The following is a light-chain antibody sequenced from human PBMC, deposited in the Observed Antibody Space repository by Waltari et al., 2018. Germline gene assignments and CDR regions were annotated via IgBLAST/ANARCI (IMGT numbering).Light chain of an antibody. CDR3: MQATHWTVT. CDR2: KVS. Sequence: DVGLTQSPLSLPVTLGQPASISCRASQSLVYTDGISYLNWFHQRPGQAPRRLIYKVSIRDSGAPDRFSGSGSGTDFTLMISSVEADDVGVYFCMQATHWTVTFGQGTRLE. V-gene: IGKV2-30*01. J-gene: IGKJ5*01. CDR1: QSLVYTDGISY.